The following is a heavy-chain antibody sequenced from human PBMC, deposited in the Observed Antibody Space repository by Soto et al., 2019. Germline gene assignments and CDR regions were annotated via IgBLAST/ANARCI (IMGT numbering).Heavy chain of an antibody. V-gene: IGHV1-69*13. CDR1: GGTFSSYA. CDR2: IIPIFGTA. J-gene: IGHJ6*02. D-gene: IGHD2-15*01. Sequence: GASVKVSCKASGGTFSSYAISGVRQAPGQGLEWMGGIIPIFGTANYAQNFQGRVTITADESTSTAYMELSSLRSEDTAVYYCATERERCSGGSCSDYYYGMDVSGQWTTVAVCS. CDR3: ATERERCSGGSCSDYYYGMDV.